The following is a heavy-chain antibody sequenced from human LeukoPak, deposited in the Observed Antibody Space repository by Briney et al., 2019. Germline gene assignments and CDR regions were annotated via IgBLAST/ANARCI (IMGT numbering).Heavy chain of an antibody. Sequence: GSLRLSCAASGFTFSSYAMSWVRQPPGKGLEWIGEINHSGSTNYNPSLKSRVTISVDTSKNQFSLKLSSVTAADTAVYYCARVGVYDYVWGSYPYYYYGMDVWGQGTTVTVSS. V-gene: IGHV4-34*01. CDR3: ARVGVYDYVWGSYPYYYYGMDV. CDR1: GFTFSSYA. J-gene: IGHJ6*02. D-gene: IGHD3-16*02. CDR2: INHSGST.